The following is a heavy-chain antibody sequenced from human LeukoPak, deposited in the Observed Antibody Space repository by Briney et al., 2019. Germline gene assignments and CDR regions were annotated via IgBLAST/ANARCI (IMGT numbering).Heavy chain of an antibody. J-gene: IGHJ4*02. V-gene: IGHV3-7*03. D-gene: IGHD6-13*01. CDR3: ARSVPYGTTWYGRSDC. CDR1: GFPFYSYW. Sequence: GGSLRLSCTASGFPFYSYWMTWVRQTPGKGLEWVANIRHDESTKYYVDSVKGRFTISRDNAMNSLYLQMDSLRVEDTAIYYCARSVPYGTTWYGRSDCWGQGTQVTVSS. CDR2: IRHDESTK.